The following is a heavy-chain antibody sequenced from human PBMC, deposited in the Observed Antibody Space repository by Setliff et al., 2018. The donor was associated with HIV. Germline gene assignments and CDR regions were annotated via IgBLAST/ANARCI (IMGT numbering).Heavy chain of an antibody. CDR1: GYTLSELS. D-gene: IGHD6-19*01. Sequence: ASVKVSCKIYGYTLSELSMHWVRQAPGKGLEWMGYFDPEDGETVHAQKFQGRVTMTEDTSTHTAHMELTSLRSDDTAVYYCATDPTYSSGSPDIWGQGTMVTVSS. CDR3: ATDPTYSSGSPDI. J-gene: IGHJ3*02. V-gene: IGHV1-24*01. CDR2: FDPEDGET.